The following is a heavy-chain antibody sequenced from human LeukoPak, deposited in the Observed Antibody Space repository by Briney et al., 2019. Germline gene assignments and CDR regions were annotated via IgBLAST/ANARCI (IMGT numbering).Heavy chain of an antibody. V-gene: IGHV4-59*01. CDR1: GGSISSYY. CDR3: ARAKVTTIFGVVITTVYFDY. CDR2: IYYSGST. J-gene: IGHJ4*02. D-gene: IGHD3-3*01. Sequence: SETLSLTCTVSGGSISSYYWSWIRQPPGKGQEWIGYIYYSGSTNYNPSLKSRVTISVDTSKNQFSLKLSSVTAADTAVYYCARAKVTTIFGVVITTVYFDYWGQGTLVTVSS.